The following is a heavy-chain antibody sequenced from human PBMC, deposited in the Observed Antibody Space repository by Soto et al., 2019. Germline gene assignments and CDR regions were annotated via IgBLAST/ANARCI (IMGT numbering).Heavy chain of an antibody. V-gene: IGHV5-10-1*01. CDR3: ARLFCTSGAACDSWFDP. CDR2: IDPRDSYT. Sequence: GESLKISCTGFGYSFTTFWISWVRQMPGKGLEWMGTIDPRDSYTSYNPSFQGHVTISADKSISTAYLHWGSLRASDTAMYFCARLFCTSGAACDSWFDPWGQGTLVTVSS. D-gene: IGHD2-8*01. J-gene: IGHJ5*02. CDR1: GYSFTTFW.